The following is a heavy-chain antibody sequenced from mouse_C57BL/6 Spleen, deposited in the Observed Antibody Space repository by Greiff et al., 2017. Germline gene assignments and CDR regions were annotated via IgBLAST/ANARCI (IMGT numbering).Heavy chain of an antibody. CDR3: ARRDPDYFDY. J-gene: IGHJ2*01. CDR1: GYTFTSYW. Sequence: QVQLQQPGTELVKPGASVKLSCKASGYTFTSYWMHWVKQRPGQGPEWIGNINPSNGGTNHHETFKSKATMTVDKSSSTANMQLDSLTSEDSAVYYWARRDPDYFDYWGQGTTLTVSS. V-gene: IGHV1-53*01. CDR2: INPSNGGT. D-gene: IGHD3-3*01.